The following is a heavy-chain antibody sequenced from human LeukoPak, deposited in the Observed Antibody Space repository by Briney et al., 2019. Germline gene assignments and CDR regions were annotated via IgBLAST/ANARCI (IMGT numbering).Heavy chain of an antibody. V-gene: IGHV3-23*01. J-gene: IGHJ4*02. CDR2: ISGSGGNT. Sequence: GGSLRLSCAASGFTFSSYGMTWVRQAPGKGLECVSAISGSGGNTYYADSVSGRFTISRDNSKNTLYLQMNSLRAEDTALYYCAKWGHYYDSSGYSLPGGFDYWGQGTLVTVSS. D-gene: IGHD3-22*01. CDR3: AKWGHYYDSSGYSLPGGFDY. CDR1: GFTFSSYG.